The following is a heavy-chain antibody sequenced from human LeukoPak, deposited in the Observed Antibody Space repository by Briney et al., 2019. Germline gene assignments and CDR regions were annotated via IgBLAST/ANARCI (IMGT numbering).Heavy chain of an antibody. Sequence: SVKVSCKASGGTFSSYAISWVRQAPGQGLEWMGRIIPIFGIANYAQKFQGRVTITADKSTSTAYMELSSLRSEDTAVYYCARECDSDYYYYGMDVWGQGTTVTVSS. CDR1: GGTFSSYA. J-gene: IGHJ6*02. D-gene: IGHD3-3*01. CDR3: ARECDSDYYYYGMDV. V-gene: IGHV1-69*04. CDR2: IIPIFGIA.